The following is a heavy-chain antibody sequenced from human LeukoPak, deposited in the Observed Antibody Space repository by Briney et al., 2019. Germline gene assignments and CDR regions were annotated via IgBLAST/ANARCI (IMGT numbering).Heavy chain of an antibody. Sequence: ASVKVSCKASGYTFTGYYMHWVRQAPGQGLEWMGWINPNSGVTNYAQKFQGRVTMTRDTSISTAYVELSRLRSDDAAVYYCATPYCTTGVCYNAPDYWGQGTLVTVSS. J-gene: IGHJ4*02. CDR3: ATPYCTTGVCYNAPDY. CDR1: GYTFTGYY. CDR2: INPNSGVT. D-gene: IGHD2-8*01. V-gene: IGHV1-2*02.